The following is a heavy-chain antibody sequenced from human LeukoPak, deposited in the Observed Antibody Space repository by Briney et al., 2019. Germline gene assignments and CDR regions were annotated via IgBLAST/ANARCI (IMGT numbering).Heavy chain of an antibody. CDR2: ISGSGSIT. CDR1: GFSFISYG. D-gene: IGHD1-26*01. V-gene: IGHV3-23*01. J-gene: IGHJ4*02. Sequence: QPGGSLRLSCAASGFSFISYGMSWVRQAPGKGLEWVSVISGSGSITYYADSVKGRFTISRDNSKNSLYLQMNSLRAEDTAVYYCARTGVGGMRRDYYFDYWGQGTLVTVSS. CDR3: ARTGVGGMRRDYYFDY.